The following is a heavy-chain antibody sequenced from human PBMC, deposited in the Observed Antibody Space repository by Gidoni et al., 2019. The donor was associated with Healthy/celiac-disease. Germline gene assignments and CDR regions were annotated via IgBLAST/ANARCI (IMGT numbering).Heavy chain of an antibody. J-gene: IGHJ3*02. Sequence: QVQLQQGGAGLVKPSENLSLTCAVYGGSFRGYYWSWIRQPPGKGLEWMGEINHSGSTNYNPSLKSPVTLSVDTSKTQFSLKLSSVTAADPAVYYCAAQLRFLVYAFDIWGQGTMVTVSS. CDR2: INHSGST. CDR3: AAQLRFLVYAFDI. CDR1: GGSFRGYY. D-gene: IGHD3-3*01. V-gene: IGHV4-34*01.